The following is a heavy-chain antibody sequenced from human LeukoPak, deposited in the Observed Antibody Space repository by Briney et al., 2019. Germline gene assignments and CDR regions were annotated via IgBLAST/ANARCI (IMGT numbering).Heavy chain of an antibody. D-gene: IGHD1-26*01. Sequence: SVTLSLTCTVSGCSISSYYWRWNRQPAGNGLERIGRIYTSGSTNYNPSLNSRVTMSVDTSKNQFSLKLSSVTAANTAVYYCARHGASPWFDPWGQGNLVTVSS. CDR2: IYTSGST. CDR3: ARHGASPWFDP. J-gene: IGHJ5*02. V-gene: IGHV4-4*07. CDR1: GCSISSYY.